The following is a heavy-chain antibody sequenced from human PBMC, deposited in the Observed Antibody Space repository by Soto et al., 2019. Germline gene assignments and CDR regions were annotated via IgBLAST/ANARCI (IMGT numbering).Heavy chain of an antibody. J-gene: IGHJ4*02. CDR1: GGSISSSNYY. CDR2: IYFSGST. D-gene: IGHD4-17*01. Sequence: SETLSLTCTVSGGSISSSNYYWGWIRQPPGKGLEWIGTIYFSGSTYYNPSLKSRVTMSVDTSKNRFSLNLSSVTAADTAVYYCARQRYGDYGSTGYYFDYWGPGTLVTVSS. CDR3: ARQRYGDYGSTGYYFDY. V-gene: IGHV4-39*01.